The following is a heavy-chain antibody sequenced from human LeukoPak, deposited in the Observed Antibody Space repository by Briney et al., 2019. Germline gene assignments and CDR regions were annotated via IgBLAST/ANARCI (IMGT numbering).Heavy chain of an antibody. V-gene: IGHV3-30*04. Sequence: GGSLRLSCAASGFTFSSYAMHWVRQAPGKGLEWVAVISYDGSNKYYADSVKGRFTISRDNSKNTLYLQMNSLRAEDTAVYYCARDFDSSGWQWRDVRYYFDYWGQGTLVTVSS. CDR2: ISYDGSNK. J-gene: IGHJ4*02. CDR1: GFTFSSYA. D-gene: IGHD6-19*01. CDR3: ARDFDSSGWQWRDVRYYFDY.